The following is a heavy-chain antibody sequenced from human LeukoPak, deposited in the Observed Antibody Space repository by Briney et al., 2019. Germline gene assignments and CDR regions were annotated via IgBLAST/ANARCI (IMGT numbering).Heavy chain of an antibody. Sequence: ASVKVSCKASGYTFTNYGISWVRQAPGQRLEWIGWIVVGSGNTNYAQKFQERVTITRDMSTSTAYMELSSLRSEDTAVYYCAVPIVGATRGAFDIWGQGTMVTVSS. V-gene: IGHV1-58*02. CDR2: IVVGSGNT. D-gene: IGHD1-26*01. CDR3: AVPIVGATRGAFDI. J-gene: IGHJ3*02. CDR1: GYTFTNYG.